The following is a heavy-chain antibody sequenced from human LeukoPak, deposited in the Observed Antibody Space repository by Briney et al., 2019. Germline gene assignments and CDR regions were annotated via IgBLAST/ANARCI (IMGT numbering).Heavy chain of an antibody. CDR2: VKQDGSEK. CDR1: GFTFSGYW. D-gene: IGHD1-26*01. J-gene: IGHJ4*02. Sequence: GGSLRLSCAASGFTFSGYWMSWVRQAPGKGLEWVANVKQDGSEKDHVDSVKGRFTISRDNSKNTLYLQMNSLRAEDTAVYYCASGYSGSYSAYWGQGTPVTVSS. CDR3: ASGYSGSYSAY. V-gene: IGHV3-7*02.